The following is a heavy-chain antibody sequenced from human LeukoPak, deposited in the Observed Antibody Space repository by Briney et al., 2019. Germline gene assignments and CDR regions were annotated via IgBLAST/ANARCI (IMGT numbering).Heavy chain of an antibody. D-gene: IGHD6-19*01. V-gene: IGHV4-39*07. CDR3: ARREAVAGKNAFDI. CDR1: GGSISSSSYY. J-gene: IGHJ3*02. Sequence: SETLSLTCTVSGGSISSSSYYWGWIRQPPGKGLEWIGSIYYSGSPYYNPSLKSRVTISVDTSKNQFSLKLSSVTAADTAVYYCARREAVAGKNAFDIWGQGTMVTVSS. CDR2: IYYSGSP.